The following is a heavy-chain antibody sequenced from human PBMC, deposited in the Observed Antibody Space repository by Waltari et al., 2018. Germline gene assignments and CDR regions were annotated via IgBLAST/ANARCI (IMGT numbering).Heavy chain of an antibody. J-gene: IGHJ6*02. CDR2: INADGSVK. V-gene: IGHV3-74*03. D-gene: IGHD3-9*01. CDR1: GFILSVFW. Sequence: EGQLVEFGGALVRPGESLRLSCADSGFILSVFWMYWIRQAPGKGLVWVSRINADGSVKTYADSVKGRFTVSRDNVKNILYLEMNSLGAEDTAVYYCVRDDWSYGMDVWGQGTTVTVSS. CDR3: VRDDWSYGMDV.